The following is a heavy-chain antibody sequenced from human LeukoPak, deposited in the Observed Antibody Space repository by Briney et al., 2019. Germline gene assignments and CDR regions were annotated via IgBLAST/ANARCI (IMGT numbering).Heavy chain of an antibody. Sequence: GGSLRLSCAASGFTVSSYYISWVRQAPEKGLEWVSVIYSGGSTYYADSVKGRFTISRDNSKNTLYLQMNSLRAEDTAVYYCARGVPFHYWGQGTLVTVYS. CDR2: IYSGGST. CDR1: GFTVSSYY. CDR3: ARGVPFHY. D-gene: IGHD3-10*01. V-gene: IGHV3-53*01. J-gene: IGHJ4*01.